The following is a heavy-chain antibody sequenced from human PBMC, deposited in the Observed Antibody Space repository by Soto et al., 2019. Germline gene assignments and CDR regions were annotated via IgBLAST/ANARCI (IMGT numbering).Heavy chain of an antibody. CDR2: IWYDGSNK. Sequence: PGGSLRLSCAASGFTFSSYGMHWVRQAPGKGLEWVAVIWYDGSNKYYADSVKGRFTISRDNSKNTLYLQMNSLRAEDTAVYYCARDYDFWSVYYYYYGMDVWGQGTTVTVSS. V-gene: IGHV3-33*01. CDR3: ARDYDFWSVYYYYYGMDV. D-gene: IGHD3-3*01. CDR1: GFTFSSYG. J-gene: IGHJ6*02.